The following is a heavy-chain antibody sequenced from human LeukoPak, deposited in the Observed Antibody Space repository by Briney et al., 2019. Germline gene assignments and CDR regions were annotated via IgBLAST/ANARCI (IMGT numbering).Heavy chain of an antibody. CDR2: INHSGST. CDR1: GFTVSSNY. Sequence: PGGSLRLSCAASGFTVSSNYMSWIRQPPGKGLEWIGEINHSGSTNYNPSLKSRVTISVDTSKNQFSLKLSSVTAADTAVYYCARVFVVVPAAYNWFDPWGQGTLVTVSS. J-gene: IGHJ5*02. V-gene: IGHV4-34*01. D-gene: IGHD2-2*01. CDR3: ARVFVVVPAAYNWFDP.